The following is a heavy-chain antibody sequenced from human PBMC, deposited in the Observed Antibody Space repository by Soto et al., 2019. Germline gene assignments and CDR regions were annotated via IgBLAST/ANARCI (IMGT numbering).Heavy chain of an antibody. V-gene: IGHV4-59*11. J-gene: IGHJ4*02. D-gene: IGHD6-19*01. CDR2: THYSGNT. CDR1: GASIRSHY. Sequence: QVQLQESGPGLVKTSETLSLTCAVSGASIRSHYWSWIRRPPGKGLEWIGYTHYSGNTNYNPSLKIRVTVSVDTSTNQFSLTLTSVTAADTAAYYCAKGGWSLDSWGQGTLVTVSS. CDR3: AKGGWSLDS.